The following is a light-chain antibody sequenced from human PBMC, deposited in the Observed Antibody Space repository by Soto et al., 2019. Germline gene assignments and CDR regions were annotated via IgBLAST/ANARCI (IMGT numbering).Light chain of an antibody. CDR1: SGHSSYI. CDR2: VEGSGSY. Sequence: QPVLTQSSSASASLGSSVKLTCTLSSGHSSYIIAWHQQQPGKAPRYLMKVEGSGSYNKGSGLPDSFSGSSSGADRYLTISNLQSEDEADYYCETWDSNTPMVFGGGTELTVL. CDR3: ETWDSNTPMV. J-gene: IGLJ3*02. V-gene: IGLV4-60*03.